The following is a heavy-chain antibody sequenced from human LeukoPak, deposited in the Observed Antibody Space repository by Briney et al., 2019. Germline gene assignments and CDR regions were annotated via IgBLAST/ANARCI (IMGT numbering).Heavy chain of an antibody. D-gene: IGHD2-15*01. V-gene: IGHV3-21*01. Sequence: AGGSLRLSCAASGFTFSDHNMHWVRQAPGEGLGWVSSISTSGMYIYYADSVKGRFTISRDNAKNSLYLQMNSLRAEDTAVYYCARGAVPPLDCSGGSCYSGDYWGQGTLVTVSS. CDR1: GFTFSDHN. CDR3: ARGAVPPLDCSGGSCYSGDY. J-gene: IGHJ4*02. CDR2: ISTSGMYI.